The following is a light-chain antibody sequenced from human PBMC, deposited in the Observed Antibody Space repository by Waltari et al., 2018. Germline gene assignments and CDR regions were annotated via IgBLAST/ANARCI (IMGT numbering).Light chain of an antibody. V-gene: IGLV2-23*02. J-gene: IGLJ3*02. CDR3: CSYAGSNSWV. CDR1: SSNIGSYNL. Sequence: QSALIQPASVSGSPGQSITISCTGTSSNIGSYNLFSWYQQYPGKAPKFMIYEVYKRPSGVSNRFSGSKSGNTASLTISGLQAEDETDYYCCSYAGSNSWVFGGGTKVTVL. CDR2: EVY.